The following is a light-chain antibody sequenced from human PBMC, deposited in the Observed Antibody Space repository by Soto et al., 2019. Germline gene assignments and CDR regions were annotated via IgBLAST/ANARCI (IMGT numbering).Light chain of an antibody. CDR1: SSNIGAGYD. V-gene: IGLV1-40*01. Sequence: QSALTQPPSVSGSPGQRVTISCTGSSSNIGAGYDVHWYQHLPGTAPKLLIYGNSNRPSGVPDRFSGSKSGTSASLAITGLQAEDEADYYCQSYDSSLSVLYVFGTGTKVTV. CDR3: QSYDSSLSVLYV. J-gene: IGLJ1*01. CDR2: GNS.